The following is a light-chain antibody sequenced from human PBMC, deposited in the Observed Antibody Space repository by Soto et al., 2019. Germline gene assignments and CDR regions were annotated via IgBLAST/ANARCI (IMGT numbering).Light chain of an antibody. V-gene: IGKV3-20*01. Sequence: EVVLTQSPGTLSLSPGERATLSCRASQSVAANYLAWFQQKPGQAPRLLMYGASSRGTGIPDRFSGGGSGTDFTLTISRLEPEDFAVYYCLQYDTSPLTFGGGTKVDIK. CDR2: GAS. CDR1: QSVAANY. CDR3: LQYDTSPLT. J-gene: IGKJ4*01.